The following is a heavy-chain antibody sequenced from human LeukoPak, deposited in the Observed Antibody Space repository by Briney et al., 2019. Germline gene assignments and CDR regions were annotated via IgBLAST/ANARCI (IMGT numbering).Heavy chain of an antibody. CDR2: ISTSGGST. J-gene: IGHJ4*02. D-gene: IGHD3-22*01. CDR3: AIMHRYYDGSGYWVQ. Sequence: GGSLRLSCAASGFTFSSYTMSWVRQAPGKGLEWVSGISTSGGSTSYADSVKGRFTISRDNPRNTLYMQMNSLRAEDTAVYYCAIMHRYYDGSGYWVQWGQGTLVTVSS. CDR1: GFTFSSYT. V-gene: IGHV3-23*01.